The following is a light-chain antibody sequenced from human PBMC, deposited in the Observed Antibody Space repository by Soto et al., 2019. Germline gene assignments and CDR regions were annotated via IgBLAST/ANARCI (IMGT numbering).Light chain of an antibody. CDR1: SSNIGAGYD. J-gene: IGLJ3*02. CDR3: QSFDSSLRSWV. V-gene: IGLV1-40*01. CDR2: ANN. Sequence: QPVLTQAPSVSGAPGQRVTISCTGSSSNIGAGYDVHWYRQLPRTAPKLLIYANNNRPSGVPDRFSASKSGTSASLAITGLQAEDDADYYCQSFDSSLRSWVFGGGTKVTVL.